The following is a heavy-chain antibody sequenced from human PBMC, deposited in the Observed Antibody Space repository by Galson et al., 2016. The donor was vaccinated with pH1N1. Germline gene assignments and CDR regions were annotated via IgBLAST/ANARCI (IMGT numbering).Heavy chain of an antibody. J-gene: IGHJ5*02. CDR2: IYYSGST. Sequence: TLSLTCTVSGGSISSGGYYWSWIRQHPGKGLEWIGYIYYSGSTYYNPSLKSRVTISVDTSKNQFSLKPSSVTAADTAVYYCARGVWFGELGAWFDPWGQGTLVTVSS. CDR3: ARGVWFGELGAWFDP. CDR1: GGSISSGGYY. V-gene: IGHV4-31*03. D-gene: IGHD3-10*01.